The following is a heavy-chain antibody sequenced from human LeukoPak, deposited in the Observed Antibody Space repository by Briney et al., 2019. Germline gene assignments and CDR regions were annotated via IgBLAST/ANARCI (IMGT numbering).Heavy chain of an antibody. Sequence: GGSLRLSCAASGFTFRSYTMSWVRQAPGKGLEWVSVISGSGGNTYYADPVKGRFTISRDNSKNTLYLQMNSLRAEDTAVYYCARGHYDILTGYIDYWGQGTLVTVSS. V-gene: IGHV3-23*01. CDR1: GFTFRSYT. J-gene: IGHJ4*02. D-gene: IGHD3-9*01. CDR3: ARGHYDILTGYIDY. CDR2: ISGSGGNT.